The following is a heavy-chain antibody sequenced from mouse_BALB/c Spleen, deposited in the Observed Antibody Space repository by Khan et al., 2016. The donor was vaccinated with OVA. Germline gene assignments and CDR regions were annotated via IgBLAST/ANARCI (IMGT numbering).Heavy chain of an antibody. D-gene: IGHD1-1*01. Sequence: EVKLQESGADLVKPGASVKLSCTASGFNIKDTYMHWVKRRPEQGLVWIGRIDPANGNTKYDPKFQGKATITADTSSNTAYLQLSSLPSEDAAVYYCARDYWGVFAYWGQGTLVTVSA. CDR3: ARDYWGVFAY. CDR2: IDPANGNT. CDR1: GFNIKDTY. V-gene: IGHV14-3*02. J-gene: IGHJ3*01.